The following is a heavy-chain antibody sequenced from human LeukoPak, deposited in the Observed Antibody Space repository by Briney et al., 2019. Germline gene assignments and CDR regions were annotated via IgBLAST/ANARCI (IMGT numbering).Heavy chain of an antibody. CDR1: GGSFSGYY. Sequence: PSETLSLTCAVYGGSFSGYYWSWIRQPPGKGLEWIGEINHSGSTNYNPSLKSRVTISVDASKNQFSLKLSSVTAADTAVYYCAKSNGYGLVDIWGQGTMVTVSS. CDR3: AKSNGYGLVDI. V-gene: IGHV4-34*01. CDR2: INHSGST. J-gene: IGHJ3*02. D-gene: IGHD3-10*01.